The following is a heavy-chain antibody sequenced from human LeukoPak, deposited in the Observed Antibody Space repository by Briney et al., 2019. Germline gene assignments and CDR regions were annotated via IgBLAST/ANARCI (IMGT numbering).Heavy chain of an antibody. J-gene: IGHJ4*02. V-gene: IGHV4-59*01. CDR3: AREGGTVPDY. CDR1: GGSFSGYY. D-gene: IGHD4-17*01. Sequence: SETLSLTCAVYGGSFSGYYWNWIRQPTGKGLEWIGYIYYSGSTNYNPSLRSRVTISLDTSKKQFSLKLSSVTAADTAIYYCAREGGTVPDYWGQGTLVTVSS. CDR2: IYYSGST.